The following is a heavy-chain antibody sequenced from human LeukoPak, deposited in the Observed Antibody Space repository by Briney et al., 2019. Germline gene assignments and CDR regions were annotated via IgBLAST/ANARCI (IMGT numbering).Heavy chain of an antibody. J-gene: IGHJ4*02. CDR3: ARGCYGSGNYWFDY. CDR2: IDWDDDK. Sequence: SGPALVKPTQTLTLTCTFSGFSLSTSGMCVSWIRQPPGKALEWLARIDWDDDKYYSTSLKTRHTISKDTSKNQVVLTMTNMDPVDTATYYCARGCYGSGNYWFDYWGQGTLVTVSS. D-gene: IGHD3-10*01. V-gene: IGHV2-70*11. CDR1: GFSLSTSGMC.